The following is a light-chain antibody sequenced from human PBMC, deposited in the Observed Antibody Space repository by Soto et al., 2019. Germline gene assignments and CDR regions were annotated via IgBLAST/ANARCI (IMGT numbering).Light chain of an antibody. Sequence: DIQMTQSPSSLSASVGDRVTITCRASQNINNYLNWYQQRPGKAPKLLIYAASTLQSGFPSRFSGSRSGTDFTLAISSLQPEDFATYYCPQSYIEPWGTCGQGTRVESK. V-gene: IGKV1-39*01. CDR3: PQSYIEPWGT. J-gene: IGKJ1*01. CDR2: AAS. CDR1: QNINNY.